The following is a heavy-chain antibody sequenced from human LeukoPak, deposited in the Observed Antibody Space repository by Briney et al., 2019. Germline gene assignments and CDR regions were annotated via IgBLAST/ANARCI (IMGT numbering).Heavy chain of an antibody. CDR3: ARASYSSGWLPFDY. D-gene: IGHD6-19*01. J-gene: IGHJ4*02. CDR2: ISTSGST. CDR1: GGSISNGNYL. Sequence: SQTLSLTCTVSGGSISNGNYLWSWIRQPAGEGLEWIGRISTSGSTNYNPSLRVTISVDASKNQFSLTLNSVTAADTAVYYCARASYSSGWLPFDYWGQGTLVTVSS. V-gene: IGHV4-61*02.